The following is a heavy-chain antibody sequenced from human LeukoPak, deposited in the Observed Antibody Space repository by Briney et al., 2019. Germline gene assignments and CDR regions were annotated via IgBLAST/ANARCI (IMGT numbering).Heavy chain of an antibody. CDR2: IYYSGST. CDR3: ARMSGIPMIVVVRDDAFDI. J-gene: IGHJ3*02. CDR1: GGSISSSNYY. Sequence: PSETLSITCTVSGGSISSSNYYWGWIRQPPGKVLEWIGSIYYSGSTYYNPSLKSRVTISVDTSKNQFSLKLSSVTAADTAVYYCARMSGIPMIVVVRDDAFDIWGQGTMVTVSS. V-gene: IGHV4-39*07. D-gene: IGHD3-22*01.